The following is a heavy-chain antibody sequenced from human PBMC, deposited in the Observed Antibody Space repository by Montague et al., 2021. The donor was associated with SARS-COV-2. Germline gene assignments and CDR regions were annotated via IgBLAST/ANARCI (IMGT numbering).Heavy chain of an antibody. Sequence: SETLSLTCTVSGGSISDYYWSWFRQSPGKGLECIGHIYNSGSANXXPSLKSRVTMSVDTSNNQYFLKLSSVTAADMTVYYCARDPGSYNWNDPDYWGQGTLVTVSS. CDR2: IYNSGSA. D-gene: IGHD1-20*01. CDR3: ARDPGSYNWNDPDY. CDR1: GGSISDYY. V-gene: IGHV4-4*07. J-gene: IGHJ4*02.